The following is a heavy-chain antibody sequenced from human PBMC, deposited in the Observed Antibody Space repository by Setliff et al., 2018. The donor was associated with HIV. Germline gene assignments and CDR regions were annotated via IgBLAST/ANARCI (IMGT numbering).Heavy chain of an antibody. V-gene: IGHV4-34*01. Sequence: PSETLSLTCAVYGESFSRYYFTWIRQAPGRGLEWIGEINHSAFTKYNPSLASRVTMSIDTSKNQFSLLLSSVTAADTAMYFCARRPGGITRARLDSWGQGTLVTVSS. CDR3: ARRPGGITRARLDS. J-gene: IGHJ4*02. CDR2: INHSAFT. CDR1: GESFSRYY. D-gene: IGHD3-16*01.